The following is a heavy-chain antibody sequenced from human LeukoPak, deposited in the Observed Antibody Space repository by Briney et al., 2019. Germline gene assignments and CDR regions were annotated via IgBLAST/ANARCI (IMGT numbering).Heavy chain of an antibody. CDR2: ISGSGGST. CDR1: GFTFSSYA. J-gene: IGHJ4*02. CDR3: AKAIYGSGGHPVDY. Sequence: GRSLRLSCAASGFTFSSYAMSWVRQAPGKGLEWVSAISGSGGSTYYADSVKGRFTISRDNSKNTLYLQMNSLRAEDTAVYYCAKAIYGSGGHPVDYWGQGTLVTVSS. V-gene: IGHV3-23*01. D-gene: IGHD3-10*01.